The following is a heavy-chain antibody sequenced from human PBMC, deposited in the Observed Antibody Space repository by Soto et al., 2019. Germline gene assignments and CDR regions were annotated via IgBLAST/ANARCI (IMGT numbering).Heavy chain of an antibody. D-gene: IGHD2-2*01. J-gene: IGHJ4*02. V-gene: IGHV3-11*06. CDR2: ISSSSSYT. CDR3: AREIVVVPAAPDY. CDR1: GFTFSDYY. Sequence: GVSLRLSCAASGFTFSDYYMSWIRQAPGKGLEWVSYISSSSSYTNYADSVKGRFTISRDNAKNSLYLQMNSLRAEDTAVYYCAREIVVVPAAPDYWGQGTLVTVSS.